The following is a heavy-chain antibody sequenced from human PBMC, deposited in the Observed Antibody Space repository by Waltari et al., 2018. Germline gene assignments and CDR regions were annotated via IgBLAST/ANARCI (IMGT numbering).Heavy chain of an antibody. V-gene: IGHV4-38-2*02. CDR1: GYSISSGYY. CDR3: ARMSGYFDL. J-gene: IGHJ2*01. Sequence: QVQLQESGPGLVKPSETLSLPCTVSGYSISSGYYWGWIRQPPGKGLEWIGSIYHSGSTYYNPSLKSRVTISVDTSKNQFSLKLSSVTAADTAVYYCARMSGYFDLWGRGTLVTVSS. CDR2: IYHSGST.